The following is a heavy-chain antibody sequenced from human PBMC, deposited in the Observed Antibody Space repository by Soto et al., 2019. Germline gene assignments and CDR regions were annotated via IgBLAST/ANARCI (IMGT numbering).Heavy chain of an antibody. V-gene: IGHV3-64D*06. D-gene: IGHD1-1*01. CDR1: GFTFSNYP. CDR3: VKDRTLSGKTGVGP. CDR2: ISSNGVSR. J-gene: IGHJ5*02. Sequence: VGSLRLSCSASGFTFSNYPMHWVRHSPWKGLEYVSGISSNGVSRYYADPVKGRFNISRDSSKNTVYLQLSSLRGDDTAVYYCVKDRTLSGKTGVGPWGQGTLVTVSS.